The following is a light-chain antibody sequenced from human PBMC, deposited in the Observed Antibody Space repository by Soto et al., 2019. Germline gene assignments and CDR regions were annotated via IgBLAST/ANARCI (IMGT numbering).Light chain of an antibody. CDR2: GAS. V-gene: IGKV3-20*01. CDR3: QQYGSSPPVT. Sequence: EIVLTQSPGTLSLSPGERATLSSRASQSVSSSYLAWYQQKPGQAPRLLIYGASNRATGIPDRFSGSGSGTDFTLTISRLEPEDFAVYYCQQYGSSPPVTFGQGTRLEIK. J-gene: IGKJ5*01. CDR1: QSVSSSY.